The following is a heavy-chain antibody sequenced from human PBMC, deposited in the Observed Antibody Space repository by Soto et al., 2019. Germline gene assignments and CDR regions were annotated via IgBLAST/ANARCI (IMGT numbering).Heavy chain of an antibody. Sequence: QVQLVESGGGVVQPGRSLRLSCAASGFTFSSYGMHWVRQAPGKGLEWVAVIWYDGSNKYYADSVKGRFTISRDNSKNTLYPQMNSLRAEDTAVYYCARDLGGYNAWRGNYFDYWGQGTLVTVSS. CDR3: ARDLGGYNAWRGNYFDY. J-gene: IGHJ4*02. CDR1: GFTFSSYG. D-gene: IGHD5-12*01. CDR2: IWYDGSNK. V-gene: IGHV3-33*01.